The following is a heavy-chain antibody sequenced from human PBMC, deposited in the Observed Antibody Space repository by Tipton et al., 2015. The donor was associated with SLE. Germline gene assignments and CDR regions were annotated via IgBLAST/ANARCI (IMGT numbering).Heavy chain of an antibody. CDR3: ARQRLRLLSPLDA. J-gene: IGHJ6*02. Sequence: TLSLTCTVSGDSVSSSYWSWIRQTPGSGLEWIGCVCNSGSTNYDPSLKSRGTISVDTSKNHFSLELTSVTAADTAVYYCARQRLRLLSPLDAWGQGTTVTVSS. V-gene: IGHV4-59*08. D-gene: IGHD3-10*01. CDR2: VCNSGST. CDR1: GDSVSSSY.